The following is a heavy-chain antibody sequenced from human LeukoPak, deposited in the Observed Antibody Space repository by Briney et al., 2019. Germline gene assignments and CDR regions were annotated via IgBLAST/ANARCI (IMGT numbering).Heavy chain of an antibody. Sequence: QTGGSLRLSCAASGFTFSSYWMHWVRQAPGKGLVWVSRINSDVSSTSYADSVKGRFPISRDNDKNTLYLQMNSLRAEDTAVYYCARGVGYCSSNSCYWWFDPWGQGTLVTVSS. V-gene: IGHV3-74*01. CDR1: GFTFSSYW. CDR3: ARGVGYCSSNSCYWWFDP. J-gene: IGHJ5*02. D-gene: IGHD2-2*01. CDR2: INSDVSST.